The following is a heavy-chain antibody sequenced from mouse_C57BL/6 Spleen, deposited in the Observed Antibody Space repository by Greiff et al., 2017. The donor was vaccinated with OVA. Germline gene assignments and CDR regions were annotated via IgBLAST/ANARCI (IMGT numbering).Heavy chain of an antibody. CDR3: TREDDSWYFDV. CDR2: ISSGGDYI. Sequence: EVKLMESGEGLVKPGGSLKLSCAASGFTFSSYAMSWVRQTPEKRLEWVAYISSGGDYIYYADTVKGRFTISRDNARNTLYLQMSSLKSEDTAMYYCTREDDSWYFDVWGTGTTVTVSS. J-gene: IGHJ1*03. V-gene: IGHV5-9-1*02. D-gene: IGHD2-4*01. CDR1: GFTFSSYA.